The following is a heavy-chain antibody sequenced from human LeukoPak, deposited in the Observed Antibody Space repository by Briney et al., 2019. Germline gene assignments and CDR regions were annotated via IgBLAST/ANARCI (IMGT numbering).Heavy chain of an antibody. Sequence: GGSLRLSCAASGFTFSNYWMHWVRQAPGKGLVWVSRINSDGINTSYADSVKGRFTISRDNAKNTLNLQMNSLRAEDTAVYYCARDYPYSYYMNVWGNGTTVTVSS. CDR3: ARDYPYSYYMNV. J-gene: IGHJ6*03. CDR1: GFTFSNYW. CDR2: INSDGINT. D-gene: IGHD4-11*01. V-gene: IGHV3-74*01.